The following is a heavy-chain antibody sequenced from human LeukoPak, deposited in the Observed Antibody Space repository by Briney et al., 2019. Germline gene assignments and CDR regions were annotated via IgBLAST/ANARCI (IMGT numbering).Heavy chain of an antibody. Sequence: PGGSLRLSCTASGFTFGDYAMSWVRQAPGKGLEWVSAISNNGGYTYYADSVQGRFTISRDNSKSTLCLQMNSLRAEDTAVYYCAKQLGYCSDGSCYFPYWGQGTLVTVSS. V-gene: IGHV3-23*01. D-gene: IGHD2-15*01. CDR1: GFTFGDYA. CDR3: AKQLGYCSDGSCYFPY. J-gene: IGHJ4*02. CDR2: ISNNGGYT.